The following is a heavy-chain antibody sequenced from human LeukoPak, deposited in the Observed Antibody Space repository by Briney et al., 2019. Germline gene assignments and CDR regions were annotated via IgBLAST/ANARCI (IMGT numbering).Heavy chain of an antibody. CDR2: ISWNSGSI. V-gene: IGHV3-9*01. D-gene: IGHD3-16*01. CDR1: GFTFDDYA. CDR3: ARRFGPKHAFDI. J-gene: IGHJ3*02. Sequence: GGSLRLSCAASGFTFDDYAMHWVRQAPGKGLEWVSGISWNSGSIGYADSVKGRFTISRDNAKNSLYLQMNSLRAEDTALYYCARRFGPKHAFDIWGQGTMVTVSS.